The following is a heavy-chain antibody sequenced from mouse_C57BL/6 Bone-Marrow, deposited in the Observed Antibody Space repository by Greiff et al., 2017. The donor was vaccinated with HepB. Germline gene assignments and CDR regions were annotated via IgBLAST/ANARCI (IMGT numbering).Heavy chain of an antibody. CDR1: GFSLTSYG. V-gene: IGHV2-5*01. D-gene: IGHD1-1*01. Sequence: VQLQQSGPGLVQPSQSLSITCTVSGFSLTSYGVHWVRQSPGKGLEWLGVIWRGGSTDYNAAFMSRLSITKDNSKSQVFFKMNSLQADDTAIYYCAKTLTVVARYWYFDVWGTGTTVTVSS. CDR3: AKTLTVVARYWYFDV. J-gene: IGHJ1*03. CDR2: IWRGGST.